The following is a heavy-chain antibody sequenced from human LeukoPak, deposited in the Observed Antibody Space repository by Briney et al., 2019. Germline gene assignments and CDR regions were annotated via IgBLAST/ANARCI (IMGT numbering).Heavy chain of an antibody. CDR2: ISWNSGSI. D-gene: IGHD5-18*01. V-gene: IGHV3-9*01. CDR3: AKVLYSYGPRPFDY. J-gene: IGHJ4*02. CDR1: GFTFDDYA. Sequence: PGGSLRLSCAASGFTFDDYAMHWVRQAPGKGLEWVSGISWNSGSIGYADSVKGRFTISRDNAKNSLYLQMNSLRAEDTALYYCAKVLYSYGPRPFDYWGQGTLVTVSS.